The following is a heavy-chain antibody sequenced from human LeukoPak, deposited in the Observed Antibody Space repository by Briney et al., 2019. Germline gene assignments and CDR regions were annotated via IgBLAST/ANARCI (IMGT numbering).Heavy chain of an antibody. CDR3: AREGATVTTYWFDP. Sequence: SETLSLTCTVSGGSISSSSYYWGWIRRPPGKGLEWIGSIYYSGSTYYNPSLKSRVTISVDTSKNQFSLKLSSVTAADTAVYYCAREGATVTTYWFDPWGQGTLVTVSS. V-gene: IGHV4-39*07. CDR1: GGSISSSSYY. CDR2: IYYSGST. D-gene: IGHD4-17*01. J-gene: IGHJ5*02.